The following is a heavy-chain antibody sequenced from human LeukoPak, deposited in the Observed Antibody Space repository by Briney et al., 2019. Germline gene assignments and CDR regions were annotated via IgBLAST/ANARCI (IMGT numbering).Heavy chain of an antibody. V-gene: IGHV1-69*05. D-gene: IGHD5-24*01. CDR1: EGTFSSYA. Sequence: SVKVSCKASEGTFSSYAISWVRQAPGQGLEWMGRIIPIFGTANYAQKFQGRVTITTDESTSTAYMELSSLRSEDTAVYYCARAREMATVSDYYYYYMDVGGKGTTVTVSS. J-gene: IGHJ6*03. CDR2: IIPIFGTA. CDR3: ARAREMATVSDYYYYYMDV.